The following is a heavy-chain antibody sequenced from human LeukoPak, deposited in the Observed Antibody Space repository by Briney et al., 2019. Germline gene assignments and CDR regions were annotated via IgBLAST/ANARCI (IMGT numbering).Heavy chain of an antibody. CDR1: GFTFSSYW. V-gene: IGHV3-23*01. CDR2: ISGSGGST. CDR3: ARDGYNPALYYTDV. Sequence: GGSLRLSCAASGFTFSSYWMSWVRQAPGKGLEWVSSISGSGGSTYYADSVKGRFTISRDNSKNTLYLQMNSLRAEDSAVFYCARDGYNPALYYTDVWGKGTTVTVSS. J-gene: IGHJ6*03. D-gene: IGHD5-24*01.